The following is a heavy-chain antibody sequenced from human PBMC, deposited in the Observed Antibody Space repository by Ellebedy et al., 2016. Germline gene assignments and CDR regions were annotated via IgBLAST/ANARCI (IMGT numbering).Heavy chain of an antibody. CDR2: IYYSGST. CDR3: ARDIGPNDSSGYSLGY. Sequence: SETLSLTXTVSGGSISDYYWSWIRQPPGKGLEWIGYIYYSGSTYYNPSLKSRVTISVDTSKNQFSLKLSSVTAADTAVYYCARDIGPNDSSGYSLGYWGQGTLVTVSS. CDR1: GGSISDYY. V-gene: IGHV4-59*06. D-gene: IGHD3-22*01. J-gene: IGHJ4*02.